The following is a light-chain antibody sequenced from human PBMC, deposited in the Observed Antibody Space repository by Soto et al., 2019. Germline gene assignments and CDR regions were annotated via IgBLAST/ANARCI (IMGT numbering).Light chain of an antibody. J-gene: IGKJ4*01. Sequence: EIVLTQSPATLSLSPGERATLSCRASRSVGNNLDWYQKKPGQAPGLLIYAASTRAPGIPVRFSGSGSGTDFTLTISSLEPEDFAVYYCQQHADWPLTFGGGNKVEIK. CDR2: AAS. V-gene: IGKV3-11*01. CDR3: QQHADWPLT. CDR1: RSVGNN.